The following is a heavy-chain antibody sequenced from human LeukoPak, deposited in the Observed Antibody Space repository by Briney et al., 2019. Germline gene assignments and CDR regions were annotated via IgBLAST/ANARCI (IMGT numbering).Heavy chain of an antibody. V-gene: IGHV3-23*01. CDR1: GFPISSDY. CDR2: ISGSGGST. CDR3: AKSLYYDFWSGYYNDY. J-gene: IGHJ4*02. Sequence: GGSLRLSCAATGFPISSDYMSWVRHAPGKGLEWAAAISGSGGSTYYADSVKGRFTISRDNSKNTLYLQMNSLRAEDTAVYYCAKSLYYDFWSGYYNDYWGQGTLVTVSS. D-gene: IGHD3-3*01.